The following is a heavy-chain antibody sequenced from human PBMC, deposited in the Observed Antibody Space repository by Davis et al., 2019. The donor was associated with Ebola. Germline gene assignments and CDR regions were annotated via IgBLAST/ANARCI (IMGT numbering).Heavy chain of an antibody. J-gene: IGHJ4*02. CDR1: GFTFRNYA. D-gene: IGHD6-19*01. CDR2: ISGAGYNT. V-gene: IGHV3-23*01. Sequence: PGGSLRLSCEASGFTFRNYAMNWVRQGPGQGLEWVSGISGAGYNTYHADSVKGRFTISRDNSKNTLYLQMNSLSADDTAVYYCATCGFCVSSSDIDYRGQGTLVTVSS. CDR3: ATCGFCVSSSDIDY.